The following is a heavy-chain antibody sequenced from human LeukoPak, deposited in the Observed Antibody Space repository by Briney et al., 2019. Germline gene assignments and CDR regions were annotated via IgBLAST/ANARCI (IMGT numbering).Heavy chain of an antibody. D-gene: IGHD3-22*01. J-gene: IGHJ4*02. V-gene: IGHV1-8*01. CDR3: ATRLMLVV. CDR2: MNPNSGNT. Sequence: GASVTVSCKASGYTFTTYGINWVRQAPGQGLEWMGWMNPNSGNTGYAQKFQGRITMTRDTSISTAYMELSSLRSEDTAVYYCATRLMLVVWGQGTLVTVSS. CDR1: GYTFTTYG.